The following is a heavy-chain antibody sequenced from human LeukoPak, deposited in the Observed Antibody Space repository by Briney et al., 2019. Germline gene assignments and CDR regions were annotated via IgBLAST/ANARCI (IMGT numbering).Heavy chain of an antibody. V-gene: IGHV3-48*03. D-gene: IGHD6-25*01. J-gene: IGHJ6*02. CDR2: ISSSGSTI. Sequence: PGGSLRLSCAASGFTFSSYEMNWVRQAPGKGLEWVSYISSSGSTIYYADSVKGRFTISRDNAKNTLYLQMNSLRAEDTAVYYCARYSSGYYYGMDVWGQGTTVTVSS. CDR3: ARYSSGYYYGMDV. CDR1: GFTFSSYE.